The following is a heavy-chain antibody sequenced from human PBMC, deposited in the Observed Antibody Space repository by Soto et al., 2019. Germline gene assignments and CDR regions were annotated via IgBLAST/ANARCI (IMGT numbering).Heavy chain of an antibody. D-gene: IGHD6-6*01. CDR2: IYPGDSDT. Sequence: PGXSLNISCKGSGYSFTSYWLGWLRQISGKGLEWMGIIYPGDSDTRYSPSFQGQVTISADKSISTAYLQWSSLKASDTAMYYCARRDLAARDYYYGMDVWGQGTTVTVSS. CDR3: ARRDLAARDYYYGMDV. V-gene: IGHV5-51*01. CDR1: GYSFTSYW. J-gene: IGHJ6*02.